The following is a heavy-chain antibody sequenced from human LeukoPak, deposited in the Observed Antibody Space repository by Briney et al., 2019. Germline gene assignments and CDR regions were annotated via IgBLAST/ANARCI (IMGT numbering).Heavy chain of an antibody. CDR1: GGSISSYY. Sequence: SETLSLTCTVSGGSISSYYWGWIRQPPGKGLEWIGYIYYSGSTNYNPSLKSRVTISVDTSKNQFSLKLSSVTAADTAVYYCARDRSSSLFAFDIWGQGTMVTVSS. CDR3: ARDRSSSLFAFDI. J-gene: IGHJ3*02. V-gene: IGHV4-59*01. CDR2: IYYSGST. D-gene: IGHD6-13*01.